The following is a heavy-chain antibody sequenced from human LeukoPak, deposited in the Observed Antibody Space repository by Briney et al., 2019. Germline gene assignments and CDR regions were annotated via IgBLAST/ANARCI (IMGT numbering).Heavy chain of an antibody. CDR1: GFSFDNYA. D-gene: IGHD2-2*01. V-gene: IGHV3-23*01. Sequence: RAGGSLRLSCAASGFSFDNYAMTWVRQAPGKGLEWVSGISGSGYSKYYADSVKGRFTISRDNSKNTVYLQVNSLRAEDTAVYYCAKDLIVVPAAPDMGGQGTLVTVSS. CDR2: ISGSGYSK. CDR3: AKDLIVVPAAPDM. J-gene: IGHJ4*02.